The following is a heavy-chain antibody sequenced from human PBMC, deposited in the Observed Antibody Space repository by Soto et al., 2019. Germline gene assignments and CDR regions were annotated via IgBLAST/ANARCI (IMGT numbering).Heavy chain of an antibody. CDR1: GGSISSYY. V-gene: IGHV4-59*01. D-gene: IGHD3-9*01. CDR2: IYYSGST. J-gene: IGHJ6*02. CDR3: ARGSHYDILTGYYFGFGMDV. Sequence: SETLSLTCTVSGGSISSYYWSWIRQPPGKGLEWIGYIYYSGSTNYNPSLKSRVTISVDTSKNQFSLKLSSVTAADTAVYYCARGSHYDILTGYYFGFGMDVWGQGTTVTVSS.